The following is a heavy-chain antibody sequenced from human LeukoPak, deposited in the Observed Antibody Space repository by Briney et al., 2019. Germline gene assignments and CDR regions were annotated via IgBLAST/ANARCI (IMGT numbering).Heavy chain of an antibody. CDR3: AKDPDRGYSNGYVDY. Sequence: GRSLRLSCAASGFTFSSYGMHWVRQAPGKGLEWVAVISYDGSNKYYADSVKGRFTISRDNSKNTLYLQMNSLRAEDTAVYYCAKDPDRGYSNGYVDYWGQGTLVTVSS. V-gene: IGHV3-30*18. CDR1: GFTFSSYG. J-gene: IGHJ4*02. CDR2: ISYDGSNK. D-gene: IGHD5-18*01.